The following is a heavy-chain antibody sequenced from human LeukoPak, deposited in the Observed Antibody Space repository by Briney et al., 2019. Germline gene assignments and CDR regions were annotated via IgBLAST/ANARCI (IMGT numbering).Heavy chain of an antibody. CDR1: GYTFTGYC. V-gene: IGHV1-69*13. Sequence: GASVKVSCKASGYTFTGYCMHWVRQAPGQGLEWMGGIIPIFGTANYAQKFQGRVTITADESTSTAYMELSSLRSEDTAVYYCAREVKSYYGAHYFDYWGQGTLVTVSS. D-gene: IGHD1-26*01. J-gene: IGHJ4*02. CDR2: IIPIFGTA. CDR3: AREVKSYYGAHYFDY.